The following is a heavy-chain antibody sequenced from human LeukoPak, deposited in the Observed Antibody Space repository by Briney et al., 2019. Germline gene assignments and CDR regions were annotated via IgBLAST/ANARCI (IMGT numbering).Heavy chain of an antibody. V-gene: IGHV3-21*05. CDR2: IRSSDTYT. CDR1: GFIFSSYA. D-gene: IGHD6-19*01. J-gene: IGHJ4*02. CDR3: ARGPYSSGSSADY. Sequence: GGSLTLSCAASGFIFSSYAMTWVRQAPGQGLEWVSYIRSSDTYTNYADSVKCRFTISRDNAKNSLYLEMNSLRAEDRAVYYCARGPYSSGSSADYWGQGTLVTVSS.